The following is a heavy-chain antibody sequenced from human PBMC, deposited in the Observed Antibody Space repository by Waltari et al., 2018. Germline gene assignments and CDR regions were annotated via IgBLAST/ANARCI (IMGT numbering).Heavy chain of an antibody. CDR3: AMGNGAVIKDSFDT. V-gene: IGHV1-8*01. CDR1: GYTFTSYD. D-gene: IGHD3-10*01. J-gene: IGHJ3*02. CDR2: MNTNSGST. Sequence: QLQLVQSGAEVKKPGASVKVSCKASGYTFTSYDMNWVRQATGQGLEWMGWMNTNSGSTGYAQKCQGRGTMTRDTSISTAYMEWSSLTSEDTAVYYCAMGNGAVIKDSFDTWGQGTMVTVSS.